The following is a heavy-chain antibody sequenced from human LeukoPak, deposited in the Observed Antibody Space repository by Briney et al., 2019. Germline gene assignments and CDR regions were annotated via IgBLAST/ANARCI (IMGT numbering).Heavy chain of an antibody. J-gene: IGHJ5*02. Sequence: ASVKVSCKASGGTFSSYAISWVRQAPGQGLEWMGGIIPIFGTANYAQKFQGRVTITADESTSTAYMELSSLRSEDTAVYYCARGGIVVVVAAPFDPWGQGTLVTVSS. V-gene: IGHV1-69*13. D-gene: IGHD2-15*01. CDR1: GGTFSSYA. CDR2: IIPIFGTA. CDR3: ARGGIVVVVAAPFDP.